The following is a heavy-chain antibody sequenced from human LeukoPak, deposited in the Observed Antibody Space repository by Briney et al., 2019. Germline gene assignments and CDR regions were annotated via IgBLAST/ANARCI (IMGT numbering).Heavy chain of an antibody. V-gene: IGHV3-30*03. Sequence: GGSLRLSCAASGFTFSSYGMHWVRQAPGKGLEWVAVISYDGSNKYYADSVKGRFTISRDNSKNTLYLQMNSLRAEDTAVYYCATAFVVVPAANPHDYYYGMDVWGQGTTVTVSS. J-gene: IGHJ6*02. CDR2: ISYDGSNK. D-gene: IGHD2-2*01. CDR1: GFTFSSYG. CDR3: ATAFVVVPAANPHDYYYGMDV.